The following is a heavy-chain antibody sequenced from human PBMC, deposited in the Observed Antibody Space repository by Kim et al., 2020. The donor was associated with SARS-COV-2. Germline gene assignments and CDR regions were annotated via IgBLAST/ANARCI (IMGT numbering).Heavy chain of an antibody. D-gene: IGHD5-12*01. CDR2: IVVGSGNT. J-gene: IGHJ6*01. CDR3: AADPLHSGYVPYYYGMDV. CDR1: GFTFTSSA. Sequence: SVKVSCKASGFTFTSSAVQWVRQARGQRLEWIGRIVVGSGNTNYAQKFQERVTITRDMSTITAYMELSSLRSEDTAVYYCAADPLHSGYVPYYYGMDVW. V-gene: IGHV1-58*01.